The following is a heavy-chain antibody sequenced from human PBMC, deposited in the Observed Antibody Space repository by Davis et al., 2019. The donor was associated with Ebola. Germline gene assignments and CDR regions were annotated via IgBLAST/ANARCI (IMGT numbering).Heavy chain of an antibody. D-gene: IGHD2-8*02. V-gene: IGHV3-48*03. CDR1: GFMFRDFE. Sequence: GESLKISCATSGFMFRDFEMNWVRQAPGKGLEWLAYISSGGTIYYAESVEGRFTISRDNTKNSLYLQMNSLSVDDTGVYFCARDHCTVGSCHNDYWGQGTLVTVS. J-gene: IGHJ4*02. CDR3: ARDHCTVGSCHNDY. CDR2: ISSGGTI.